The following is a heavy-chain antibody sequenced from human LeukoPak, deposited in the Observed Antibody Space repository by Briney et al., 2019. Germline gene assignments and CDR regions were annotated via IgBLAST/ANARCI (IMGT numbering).Heavy chain of an antibody. D-gene: IGHD1-26*01. CDR3: ARGSGSYMDYMDV. CDR2: ICYSGST. V-gene: IGHV4-39*01. Sequence: PSETLSLTCTVSGGSISSTNYYWGWIRQPPGKGLEWIGSICYSGSTYYNPSLKSRVTISVDTSTDQFSLKLSSVTAADTAVYYCARGSGSYMDYMDVWGKGTTVTVSS. CDR1: GGSISSTNYY. J-gene: IGHJ6*03.